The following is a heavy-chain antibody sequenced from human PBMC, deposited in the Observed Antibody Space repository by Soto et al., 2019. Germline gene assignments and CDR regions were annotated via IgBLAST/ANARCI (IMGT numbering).Heavy chain of an antibody. CDR2: INPNSGGT. Sequence: QVQLVQSGAEVKKPGASVKVSCKASGYTFTGYDMHWVRQAPGQGLEWMGWINPNSGGTNYAQKLQGRVTMTRHTSISTAYEELRRLSFDGADVYYFAREGRLRFWEWTRGGGGGYFCYWGQGTPVTVSS. D-gene: IGHD3-3*01. V-gene: IGHV1-2*02. CDR3: AREGRLRFWEWTRGGGGGYFCY. J-gene: IGHJ4*02. CDR1: GYTFTGYD.